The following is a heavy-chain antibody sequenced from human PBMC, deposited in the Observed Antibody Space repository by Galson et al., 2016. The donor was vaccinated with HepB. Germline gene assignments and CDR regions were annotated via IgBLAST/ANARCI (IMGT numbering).Heavy chain of an antibody. Sequence: SVKVSCKASGYTFTSYRILWVRQAPGQSLEWMGWINVGNGITKYSEKVQGRVTITSDTSASTVHMELSSLISGDTAVYYCARDGEPLYDYGMDVRGQGTTVIVSS. CDR3: ARDGEPLYDYGMDV. D-gene: IGHD1-14*01. CDR1: GYTFTSYR. V-gene: IGHV1-3*01. J-gene: IGHJ6*02. CDR2: INVGNGIT.